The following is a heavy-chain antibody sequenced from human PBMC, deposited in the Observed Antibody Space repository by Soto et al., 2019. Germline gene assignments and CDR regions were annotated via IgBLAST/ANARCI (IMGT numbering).Heavy chain of an antibody. Sequence: GSLRLSCTASGFNTRFYSMSWVRQTPGKGLEWVAALSRSGSATYYADSVRGRFTISRDASKDTLFLQMSNLRAEDTALYYRSKGEMSTIRNSFDPWGQGTLVTVSS. CDR1: GFNTRFYS. J-gene: IGHJ5*02. CDR3: SKGEMSTIRNSFDP. D-gene: IGHD1-7*01. V-gene: IGHV3-23*01. CDR2: LSRSGSAT.